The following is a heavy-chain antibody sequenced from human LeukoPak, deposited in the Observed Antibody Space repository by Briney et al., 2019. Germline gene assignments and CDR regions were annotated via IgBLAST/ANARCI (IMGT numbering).Heavy chain of an antibody. CDR3: ARDAAGSYCNPADD. V-gene: IGHV3-23*01. J-gene: IGHJ4*02. Sequence: GGSLRLSCAASGFTFSSYAMIWVRQAPGKGLEWVSGIGGSDDTTYYAASVKGRFTISRDNSKNTLYLQMNSLRAEDTAVYYCARDAAGSYCNPADDWGQGILVTVSS. D-gene: IGHD3-10*01. CDR2: IGGSDDTT. CDR1: GFTFSSYA.